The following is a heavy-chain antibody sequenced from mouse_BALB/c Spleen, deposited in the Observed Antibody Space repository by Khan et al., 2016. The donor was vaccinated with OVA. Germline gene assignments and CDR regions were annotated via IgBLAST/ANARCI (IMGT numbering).Heavy chain of an antibody. Sequence: QVQLQQSGAELARPGASVKMSCKASGYTFTSYTIHWIQERPGQGLEWIGYINPSNGYTNYNQKFKDKATLTTDKSSTTAYLQLSSLTSDDSAVYNCVRDGAYHRNDGWFAYWGQGNLVTVSA. D-gene: IGHD2-14*01. CDR3: VRDGAYHRNDGWFAY. V-gene: IGHV1-4*01. J-gene: IGHJ3*01. CDR1: GYTFTSYT. CDR2: INPSNGYT.